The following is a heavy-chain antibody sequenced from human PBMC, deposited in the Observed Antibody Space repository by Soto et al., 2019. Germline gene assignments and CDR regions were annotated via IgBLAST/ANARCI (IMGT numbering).Heavy chain of an antibody. CDR2: ISGSGGST. Sequence: EVQLLESGGGLVQPGGSLRLSCAASGFTFSSYAINWVRQAPGKGLEWVSAISGSGGSTYYADSVKGRFTISRDNSKNTLYLQMNSLRAEDTAVFYCAKDLEMASIRYDAFDIWGQGTMVTVSS. D-gene: IGHD5-12*01. CDR1: GFTFSSYA. V-gene: IGHV3-23*01. CDR3: AKDLEMASIRYDAFDI. J-gene: IGHJ3*02.